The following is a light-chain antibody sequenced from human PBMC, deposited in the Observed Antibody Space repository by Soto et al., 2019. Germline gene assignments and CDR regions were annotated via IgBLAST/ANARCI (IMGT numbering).Light chain of an antibody. CDR3: QQYDSYST. V-gene: IGKV1-5*03. CDR1: QSISSY. Sequence: DIQLTQSPSTLSASVGDRVSITCRASQSISSYLAWYQQKPGKAPHLLIYGASSLESGVPSRFSGSGSGTEFSLTISSLQPDDFATYYCQQYDSYSTFGQGTKVEIK. J-gene: IGKJ1*01. CDR2: GAS.